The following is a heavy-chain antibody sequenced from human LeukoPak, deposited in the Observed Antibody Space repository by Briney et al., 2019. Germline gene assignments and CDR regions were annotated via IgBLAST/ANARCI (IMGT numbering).Heavy chain of an antibody. V-gene: IGHV1-2*02. D-gene: IGHD3-10*01. CDR1: GYTFTGYY. CDR2: INPNSGGT. CDR3: ARAGINHYYGSGSYLN. Sequence: ASVKVSCKASGYTFTGYYMHWVRQAPGQGFEWMGWINPNSGGTNYAQKFQGRVTMTRDTSISTAYMELSRLRSDDTAVYYCARAGINHYYGSGSYLNWGQGTLVTVSS. J-gene: IGHJ4*02.